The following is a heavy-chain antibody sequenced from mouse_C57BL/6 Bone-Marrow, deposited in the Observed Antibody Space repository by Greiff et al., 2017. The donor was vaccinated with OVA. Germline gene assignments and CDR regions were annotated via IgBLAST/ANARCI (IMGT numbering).Heavy chain of an antibody. CDR2: ISDGGSYT. Sequence: EVKLVESGGGLVKPGGSLKLSCAASGFTFSSYAMSWVRQTPGKRLEWVATISDGGSYTYYPDNVKGRFTISRDNAKNNLYLQMSHLKSEDTAMYYCARALWDGAMDYWGQGTSVTVSS. D-gene: IGHD4-1*01. CDR1: GFTFSSYA. J-gene: IGHJ4*01. CDR3: ARALWDGAMDY. V-gene: IGHV5-4*03.